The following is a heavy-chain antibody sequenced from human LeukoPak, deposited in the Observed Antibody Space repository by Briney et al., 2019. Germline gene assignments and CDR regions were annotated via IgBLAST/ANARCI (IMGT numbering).Heavy chain of an antibody. CDR3: ARQVLDTAMVDDAFDV. D-gene: IGHD5-18*01. Sequence: SETLSLTCSVSGGSISSSSFYWVWIRQPPGKGLEWIVSIYYSGSDYYNPSLKSRVTVSVDTYKQQFSLKVSSVTAADTAFYYCARQVLDTAMVDDAFDVWGQGTMVTVSS. CDR2: IYYSGSD. CDR1: GGSISSSSFY. V-gene: IGHV4-39*01. J-gene: IGHJ3*01.